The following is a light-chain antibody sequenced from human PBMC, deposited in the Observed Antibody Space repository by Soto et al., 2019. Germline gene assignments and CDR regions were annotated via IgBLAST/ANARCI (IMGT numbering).Light chain of an antibody. J-gene: IGKJ1*01. CDR2: AAS. CDR3: LQPNSYPLT. V-gene: IGKV1-17*01. Sequence: IPMTQSFPSLSANIGDTVTIPCRASEYIGSYLGWYQQKPGKAPKRLIYAASSLQSGVPSRFSGSGSGTEFTLTISSLQPEDFATYYCLQPNSYPLTFAQGAKVDI. CDR1: EYIGSY.